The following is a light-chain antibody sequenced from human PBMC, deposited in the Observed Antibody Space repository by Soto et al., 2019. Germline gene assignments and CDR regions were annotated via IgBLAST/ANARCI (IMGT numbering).Light chain of an antibody. Sequence: EVVMTQSPGTLSVSPGERATLSCRASQSVSNNLAWYQQKPGHAPRLLIYGASTRATGVPARFSGSGSGTEFTLTISSLQSVDFAVYYCQQYNNWPPYTFGQGTKVDMK. CDR1: QSVSNN. V-gene: IGKV3-15*01. J-gene: IGKJ2*01. CDR2: GAS. CDR3: QQYNNWPPYT.